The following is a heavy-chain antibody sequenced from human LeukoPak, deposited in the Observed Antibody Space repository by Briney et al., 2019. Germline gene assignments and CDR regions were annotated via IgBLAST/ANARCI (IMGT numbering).Heavy chain of an antibody. V-gene: IGHV3-48*01. Sequence: GGSLRLSCAASGFTFSSYSMNWVRQAPGKGLEWVSYISSSSSTIYYADSVKGRFTISRDNSKNTLYLQMNSLRAEDTAVYYCAKAKQWLSSYFDYWGQGTLVTVSS. CDR3: AKAKQWLSSYFDY. CDR2: ISSSSSTI. D-gene: IGHD6-19*01. CDR1: GFTFSSYS. J-gene: IGHJ4*02.